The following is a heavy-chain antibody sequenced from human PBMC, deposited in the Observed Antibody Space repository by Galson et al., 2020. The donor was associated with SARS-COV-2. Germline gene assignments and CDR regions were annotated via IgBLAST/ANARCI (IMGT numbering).Heavy chain of an antibody. CDR3: ARVWGSRHHDFVTGSKPSATLDI. D-gene: IGHD3-9*01. V-gene: IGHV4-30-2*01. CDR1: GGSISSGGYS. J-gene: IGHJ3*02. CDR2: ISQSGST. Sequence: ASETLSLTCVVSGGSISSGGYSWSWIRQPPGKGLEWIGYISQSGSTDYNPSLKSRVTISLDTSKNTFSLRLRSVTAADTAVFYCARVWGSRHHDFVTGSKPSATLDIWGQGTLVTVSS.